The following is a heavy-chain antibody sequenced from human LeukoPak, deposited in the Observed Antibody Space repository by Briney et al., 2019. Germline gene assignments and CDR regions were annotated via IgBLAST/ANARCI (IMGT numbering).Heavy chain of an antibody. D-gene: IGHD1-14*01. CDR3: ARGYRDY. CDR1: GFTFSSYW. V-gene: IGHV3-7*01. Sequence: GGSLRLSCEASGFTFSSYWMSWVRQAPGKGLEWVANIKQDGSEKYYVDSVKGRFTISRDNAKNSLYLQMNSLRAEDTALYYCARGYRDYWGQGTPVTVSS. CDR2: IKQDGSEK. J-gene: IGHJ4*02.